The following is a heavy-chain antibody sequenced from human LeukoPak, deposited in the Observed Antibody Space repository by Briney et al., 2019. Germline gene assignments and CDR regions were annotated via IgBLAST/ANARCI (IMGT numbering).Heavy chain of an antibody. CDR3: ARGRRGQWELPRLYYFDY. V-gene: IGHV3-20*04. J-gene: IGHJ4*02. CDR2: IKWNGGST. CDR1: GFTFSSYS. D-gene: IGHD1-26*01. Sequence: GGTLRLSCAASGFTFSSYSMSCVRQAPGKGLEGVAGIKWNGGSTGYADSVKGRFTISRDNAKNSLYLQMNSLRAEDTALYFCARGRRGQWELPRLYYFDYWGQGTLVTVSS.